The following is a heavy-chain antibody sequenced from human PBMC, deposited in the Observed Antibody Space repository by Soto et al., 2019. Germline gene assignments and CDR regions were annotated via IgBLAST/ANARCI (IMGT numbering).Heavy chain of an antibody. CDR2: IWYDGSKK. Sequence: GSLRLSCAASGFNFNNYGMHWVRQAPGKGLEWVALIWYDGSKKYYEDSLKGRFTISRDNSKNGLYLQMNSLRVEDTAVYYCARQDYETSSLDIWGQGTLVTVSS. CDR3: ARQDYETSSLDI. D-gene: IGHD4-17*01. CDR1: GFNFNNYG. J-gene: IGHJ3*02. V-gene: IGHV3-33*01.